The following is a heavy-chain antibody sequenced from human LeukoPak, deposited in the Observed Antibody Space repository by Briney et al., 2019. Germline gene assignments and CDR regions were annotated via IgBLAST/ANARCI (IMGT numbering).Heavy chain of an antibody. J-gene: IGHJ4*02. CDR1: GFTFSSYS. Sequence: GGSLRLSCAASGFTFSSYSMNWVRQAPGKGLEWVSSISSSSSYIYYADSVKGRFTISRDNAKNSLYLQMNSLRAEDTAVYYCARAPDGYNNFDYWGRGTLVTVSS. V-gene: IGHV3-21*01. CDR3: ARAPDGYNNFDY. D-gene: IGHD5-24*01. CDR2: ISSSSSYI.